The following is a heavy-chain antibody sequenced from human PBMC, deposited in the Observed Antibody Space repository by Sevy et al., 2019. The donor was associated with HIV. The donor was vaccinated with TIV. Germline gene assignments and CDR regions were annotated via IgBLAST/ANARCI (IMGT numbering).Heavy chain of an antibody. CDR1: GYTFTSYG. J-gene: IGHJ6*02. CDR3: ARDPLLWFGGLSPRYYYYGMDV. Sequence: ASVKVSCKASGYTFTSYGISWVRQAPGQGLEWMGWISAYNGNTNYAQKLQGRVTMTTDTSTSTAYMELRSLRSDDTAVYYSARDPLLWFGGLSPRYYYYGMDVWGQGTTVTVSS. CDR2: ISAYNGNT. D-gene: IGHD3-10*01. V-gene: IGHV1-18*01.